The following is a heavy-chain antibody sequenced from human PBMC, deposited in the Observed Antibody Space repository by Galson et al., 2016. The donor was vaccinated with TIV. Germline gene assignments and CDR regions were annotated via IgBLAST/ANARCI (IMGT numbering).Heavy chain of an antibody. CDR3: AKAGAVLRYFDWLFDAFDI. CDR2: INPSNDFT. D-gene: IGHD3-9*01. CDR1: GYTFTGYY. V-gene: IGHV1-2*06. Sequence: SVKVSCKASGYTFTGYYIHWVRQAPGQGLEWMGRINPSNDFTDYAQNFQGRVTMTRDTSIVTVYMELSSLRSDDTALYYCAKAGAVLRYFDWLFDAFDIWGQGTMVAVSS. J-gene: IGHJ3*02.